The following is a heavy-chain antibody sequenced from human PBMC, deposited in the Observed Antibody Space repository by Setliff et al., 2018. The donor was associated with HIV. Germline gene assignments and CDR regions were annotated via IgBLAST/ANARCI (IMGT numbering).Heavy chain of an antibody. CDR3: ARAPPYKWEPSQDY. D-gene: IGHD1-26*01. V-gene: IGHV4-30-4*08. CDR2: IYYSGST. CDR1: GGSISSGDYY. J-gene: IGHJ4*02. Sequence: SETLSLTCTFSGGSISSGDYYWSWIRQPPGKGLEWIGYIYYSGSTYYNPSLKSRVTISVDTSKNQFSLKLSSVTAADTAVYYCARAPPYKWEPSQDYWGQGTLVTVSS.